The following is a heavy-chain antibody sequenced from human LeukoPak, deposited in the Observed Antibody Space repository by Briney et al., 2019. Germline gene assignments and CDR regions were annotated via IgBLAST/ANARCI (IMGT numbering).Heavy chain of an antibody. CDR1: GGYINSHY. V-gene: IGHV4-59*11. J-gene: IGHJ4*02. Sequence: SETLSLTCSVSGGYINSHYWSWIRQSPGKGLEWIGDVFNGGSTNYNPSLKSRVTMSLDTSRDQFSLRLSSVTAADTAIYYCASRPAGSTWYGVFDYWSQGTLVTVSS. CDR2: VFNGGST. CDR3: ASRPAGSTWYGVFDY. D-gene: IGHD6-13*01.